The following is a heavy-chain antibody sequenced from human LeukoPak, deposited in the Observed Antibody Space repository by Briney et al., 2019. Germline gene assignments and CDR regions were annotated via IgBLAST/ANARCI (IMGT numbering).Heavy chain of an antibody. V-gene: IGHV4-38-2*01. Sequence: SEPLSLTCAVSGYSISSGYYWGWIRQPPGKGLEWIGSIYHSGSTYYNPSLKSRVTISVDKSKNPFSLKLSSVTAADTAVYYWARLGHHDFWSGYYREYYYYYMDVWGKGTTVTVSS. CDR1: GYSISSGYY. CDR3: ARLGHHDFWSGYYREYYYYYMDV. D-gene: IGHD3-3*01. CDR2: IYHSGST. J-gene: IGHJ6*03.